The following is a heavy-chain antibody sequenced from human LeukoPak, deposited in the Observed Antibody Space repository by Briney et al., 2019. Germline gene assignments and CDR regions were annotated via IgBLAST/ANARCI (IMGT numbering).Heavy chain of an antibody. CDR3: ARGPRITIFGVVMANDAFDI. CDR2: ISAYNGNT. D-gene: IGHD3-3*01. J-gene: IGHJ3*02. CDR1: GYTFTIYG. V-gene: IGHV1-18*01. Sequence: GASVKVSCKASGYTFTIYGISWVRQAPGQGLEWMGWISAYNGNTNYAQKLQGRVTMTTDTSTSTAYMELSRLRFDDTVVYYCARGPRITIFGVVMANDAFDIWGQGTMVTVSS.